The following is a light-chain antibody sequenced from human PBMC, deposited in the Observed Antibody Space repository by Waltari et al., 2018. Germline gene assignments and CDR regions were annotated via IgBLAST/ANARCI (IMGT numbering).Light chain of an antibody. Sequence: IVLTQSPGTLSLSPGERATLSCRASQSVRGNYLAWFQQKHGRLLIYAASSLQSGVPSRFSGSGSGTDFTLTISSLQPEDFATYYCQQSYSTPRYTFGQGTKLEIK. J-gene: IGKJ2*01. V-gene: IGKV3-20*01. CDR2: AAS. CDR3: QQSYSTPRYT. CDR1: QSVRGNY.